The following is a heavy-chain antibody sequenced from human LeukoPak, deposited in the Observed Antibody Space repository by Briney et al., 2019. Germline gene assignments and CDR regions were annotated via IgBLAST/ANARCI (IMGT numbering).Heavy chain of an antibody. Sequence: SGGCLRLSCAASGFTFDDYSMHWVRQAPGKGLEWVSGISWNSGSIGYADSVKGRFTISRDNAKNSLYLQMNSLRAEDTALYYCATSPGVVTATTDYWGQGTLVTVSS. J-gene: IGHJ4*02. D-gene: IGHD2-21*02. CDR1: GFTFDDYS. CDR2: ISWNSGSI. CDR3: ATSPGVVTATTDY. V-gene: IGHV3-9*01.